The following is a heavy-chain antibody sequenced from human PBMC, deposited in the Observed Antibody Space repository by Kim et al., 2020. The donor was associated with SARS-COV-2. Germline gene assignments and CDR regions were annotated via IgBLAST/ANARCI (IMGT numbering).Heavy chain of an antibody. J-gene: IGHJ4*02. Sequence: SQTLSLTCAVSGDSVSRYIWTWIRQSPSRGLEWLGRTYYTSKLYNDYAPSLKSRITIKPDTSKNQVSLQLNSVTPEDTAVYFCARGKFFEYWGQGTLVTVPS. CDR1: GDSVSRYI. CDR2: TYYTSKLYN. V-gene: IGHV6-1*01. CDR3: ARGKFFEY.